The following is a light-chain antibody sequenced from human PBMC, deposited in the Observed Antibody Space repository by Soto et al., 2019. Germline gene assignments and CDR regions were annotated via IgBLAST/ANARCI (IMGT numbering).Light chain of an antibody. CDR3: QQYNDSFLHT. CDR2: EAS. J-gene: IGKJ2*01. V-gene: IGKV1-5*03. Sequence: DIQMTQSPSTLSASVGDRVTITCRASQSISSWLAWYQQKQGTAPKLLIYEASTLERGVPSRFSGSRSGTEFTLTVSSLQPDDFATYYCQQYNDSFLHTFGQGTKLEIK. CDR1: QSISSW.